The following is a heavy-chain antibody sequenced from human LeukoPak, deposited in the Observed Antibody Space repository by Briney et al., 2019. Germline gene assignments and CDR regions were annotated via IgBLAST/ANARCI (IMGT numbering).Heavy chain of an antibody. CDR2: INANSGGT. V-gene: IGHV1-2*02. Sequence: ASVKVSCKTSGYSFTDYYMHWVRQAPGQGLEWMGWINANSGGTNYAQKFQGRVTMTRDTSISTAYMEVSRLRSDDTAVYYCARGERYYDILTGYYVYWGQGTLVTVSS. CDR1: GYSFTDYY. D-gene: IGHD3-9*01. CDR3: ARGERYYDILTGYYVY. J-gene: IGHJ4*02.